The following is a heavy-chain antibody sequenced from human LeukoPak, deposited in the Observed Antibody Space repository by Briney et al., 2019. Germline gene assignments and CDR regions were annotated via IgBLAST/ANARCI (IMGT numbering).Heavy chain of an antibody. CDR1: GFTVSSNY. J-gene: IGHJ4*02. CDR3: ARLSGTRDSDY. CDR2: IYSGGST. V-gene: IGHV3-66*04. Sequence: GGSLRLSCAASGFTVSSNYMSWVRQAPGKGLEWVSVIYSGGSTYYADSVKGRFTISRDNSKNTLYLQMNSLRAEGTAVYYCARLSGTRDSDYWGQGTLVTVSS. D-gene: IGHD1-1*01.